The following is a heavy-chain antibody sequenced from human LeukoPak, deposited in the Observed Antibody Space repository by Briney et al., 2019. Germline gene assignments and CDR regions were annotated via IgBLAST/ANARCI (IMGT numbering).Heavy chain of an antibody. V-gene: IGHV4-59*09. D-gene: IGHD4-17*01. CDR2: IYSSGST. Sequence: WIGYIYSSGSTNYNPSLKSRVTISVDTSKNQFSLKLSSVTAADTAVYYCARGSGGDYDFDYWGQGTLVTVSS. J-gene: IGHJ4*02. CDR3: ARGSGGDYDFDY.